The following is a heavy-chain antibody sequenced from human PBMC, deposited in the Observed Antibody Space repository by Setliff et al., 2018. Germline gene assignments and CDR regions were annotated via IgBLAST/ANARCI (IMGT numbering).Heavy chain of an antibody. Sequence: PSETLSLTCAVSGYSISSGYYWGWIRQPPGKGLEWIGEINHSGSTNYNPSLKSRVTISVDTSKNQFSLKLSSVTAADTAVYYCARDLASSSDRFIGGWFDPWGQGTLVTVSS. V-gene: IGHV4-38-2*02. CDR3: ARDLASSSDRFIGGWFDP. CDR2: INHSGST. D-gene: IGHD6-13*01. CDR1: GYSISSGYY. J-gene: IGHJ5*02.